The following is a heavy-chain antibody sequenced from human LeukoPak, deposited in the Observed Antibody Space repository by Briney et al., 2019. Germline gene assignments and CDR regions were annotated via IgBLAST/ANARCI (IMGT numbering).Heavy chain of an antibody. Sequence: ASVKVSCKASGYTLTSYDINWVRQATGQGLEWMGWMNPNSGNTGYAQKFQGRVTMTRNTSISTAYMELSSLRSEDTAVYYCARGESSGWQGHYYYYYGMDVWGQGTTVTVSS. J-gene: IGHJ6*02. CDR3: ARGESSGWQGHYYYYYGMDV. CDR2: MNPNSGNT. V-gene: IGHV1-8*01. D-gene: IGHD6-19*01. CDR1: GYTLTSYD.